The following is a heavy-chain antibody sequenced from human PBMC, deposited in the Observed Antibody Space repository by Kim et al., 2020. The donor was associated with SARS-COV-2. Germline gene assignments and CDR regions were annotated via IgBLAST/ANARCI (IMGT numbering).Heavy chain of an antibody. CDR1: GFTFSDYY. D-gene: IGHD6-13*01. CDR3: ASVRGAAGPICYYYYGMDV. CDR2: ISSSGSTI. V-gene: IGHV3-11*01. Sequence: GGSLRLSCAASGFTFSDYYMSWIRQSPGKGLEWVSYISSSGSTIYYADSVKGRFTISRDNAKNSLYLQMNSLGAEDTAVDYCASVRGAAGPICYYYYGMDVWGQGTTVTVSS. J-gene: IGHJ6*02.